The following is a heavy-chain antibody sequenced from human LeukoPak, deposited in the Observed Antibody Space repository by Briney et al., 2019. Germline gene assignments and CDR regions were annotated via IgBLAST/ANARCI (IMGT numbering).Heavy chain of an antibody. Sequence: ASVKVSCKASGYTFTGYYMHWVRQAPGQGLEWMGWINPNSGGTNYAQKFQGRVTMTRDTSISTAYMELSRLRSDDTAVYYCARDGNYYDSSGYYYADYWGQGTLVTVSS. CDR1: GYTFTGYY. CDR3: ARDGNYYDSSGYYYADY. V-gene: IGHV1-2*02. J-gene: IGHJ4*02. CDR2: INPNSGGT. D-gene: IGHD3-22*01.